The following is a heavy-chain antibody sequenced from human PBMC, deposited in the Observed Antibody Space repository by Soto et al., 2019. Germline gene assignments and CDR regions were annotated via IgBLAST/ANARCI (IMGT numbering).Heavy chain of an antibody. D-gene: IGHD1-26*01. J-gene: IGHJ4*02. Sequence: GGSPRLSCAASGFTFSDYYMNWVRQAPGKGLEWVSHISIGGTTIDYADSVKGRFTISRDNAENSLYLQMNSLRDEDTAVYYCARDPKIVGATQFDYWGQGTLVTVSS. CDR2: ISIGGTTI. CDR3: ARDPKIVGATQFDY. CDR1: GFTFSDYY. V-gene: IGHV3-11*04.